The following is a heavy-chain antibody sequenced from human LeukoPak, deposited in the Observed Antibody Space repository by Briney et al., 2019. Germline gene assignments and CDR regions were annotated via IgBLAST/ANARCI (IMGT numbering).Heavy chain of an antibody. J-gene: IGHJ3*02. Sequence: GGSLRLSCAASGFTFSSYSMNWVRQAPGKGLEWVSYISSSSTIYYADSVKGRFTISRDNAKNSLYLQMNSLRAEDTAVYYFARDRKQWLVRDAFDIWGQGTMVTVSS. CDR1: GFTFSSYS. D-gene: IGHD6-19*01. CDR2: ISSSSTI. V-gene: IGHV3-48*04. CDR3: ARDRKQWLVRDAFDI.